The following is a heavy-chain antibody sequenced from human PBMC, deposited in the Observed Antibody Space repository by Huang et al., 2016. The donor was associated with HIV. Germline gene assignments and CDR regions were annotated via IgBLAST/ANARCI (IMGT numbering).Heavy chain of an antibody. CDR1: GGSFSDQI. CDR3: AMSLRYQYDSRSYWGRYFDY. Sequence: QVQLEQSGPAVRKPGSSVKVSCPASGGSFSDQIISWVRRAPGQRFEWMGGIIPLFRAPAYAQEFKGRVTMTADESTATIYMELNSLTSEDTAVYYCAMSLRYQYDSRSYWGRYFDYWGQGTLVTVSS. V-gene: IGHV1-69*01. D-gene: IGHD3-16*01. J-gene: IGHJ4*02. CDR2: IIPLFRAP.